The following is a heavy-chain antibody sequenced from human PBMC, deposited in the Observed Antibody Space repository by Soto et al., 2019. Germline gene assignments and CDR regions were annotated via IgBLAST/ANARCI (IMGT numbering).Heavy chain of an antibody. J-gene: IGHJ3*02. Sequence: QVQLVQSGAEVKKPGASVKVSCKASGYTFTSYGISWVRQAPGQGLEWMGWISAYNGNTNYAQKLQGRVTMTTDTATSSAYMELRSLRVDDTAVYYCARDIRYCSGGSCYQPDAFEIWGRGTMVTVSS. CDR1: GYTFTSYG. V-gene: IGHV1-18*01. CDR2: ISAYNGNT. CDR3: ARDIRYCSGGSCYQPDAFEI. D-gene: IGHD2-15*01.